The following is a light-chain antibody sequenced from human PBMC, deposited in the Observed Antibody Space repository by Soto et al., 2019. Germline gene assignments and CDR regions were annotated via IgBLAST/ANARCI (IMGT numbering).Light chain of an antibody. V-gene: IGKV1-27*01. CDR2: SAS. CDR3: QHYNSYSEA. CDR1: QGISNY. Sequence: DIQMTQSPSSLSPSVGERVTITCRASQGISNYLAWYQQKPGKVPMLLIYSASTLQSGVPSRFSGSGSGTEFTLTISSLQPDDFATYYCQHYNSYSEAFGQGTKVDIK. J-gene: IGKJ1*01.